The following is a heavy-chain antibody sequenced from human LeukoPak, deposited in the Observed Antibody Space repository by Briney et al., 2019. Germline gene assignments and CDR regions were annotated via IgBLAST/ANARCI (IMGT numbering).Heavy chain of an antibody. CDR2: INHSGST. D-gene: IGHD3-3*01. V-gene: IGHV4-34*01. CDR3: ARGARFTILGYFDY. CDR1: GGPFSGYY. J-gene: IGHJ4*02. Sequence: PSETLSLTCAVYGGPFSGYYWSWIRQPPGKGLEWIGEINHSGSTNYNPSLKSRVTISVDTSKNQFSLKLSSVTAADTAVYYCARGARFTILGYFDYWGQGTLVTVSS.